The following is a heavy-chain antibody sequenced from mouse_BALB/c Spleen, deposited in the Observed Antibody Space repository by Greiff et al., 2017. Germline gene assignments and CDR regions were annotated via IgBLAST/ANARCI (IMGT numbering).Heavy chain of an antibody. CDR2: ISSGSSTI. Sequence: LVESGGGLVQPGGSRKLSCAASGFTFSSFGMHWVRQAPEKGLEWVAYISSGSSTIYYADTVKGRFTISRDNPKNTLFLQMTSLRSEDTAMYYCARYSSCYGFAYWGQGTLVTVSA. CDR1: GFTFSSFG. V-gene: IGHV5-17*02. D-gene: IGHD3-1*01. J-gene: IGHJ3*01. CDR3: ARYSSCYGFAY.